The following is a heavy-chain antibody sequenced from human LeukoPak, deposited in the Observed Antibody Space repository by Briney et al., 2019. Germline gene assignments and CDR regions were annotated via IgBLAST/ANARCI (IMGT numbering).Heavy chain of an antibody. CDR2: IYYSGST. Sequence: SETLSLTCTVSGGSISSYHWSWIRQPPGKGLEWIGYIYYSGSTNYNPSLKSRVTISLDTSKNQFSLKVSSVTAADTAVYYCARHSIGYLSYFDYWGQGTLVPVSS. V-gene: IGHV4-59*08. J-gene: IGHJ4*02. CDR1: GGSISSYH. D-gene: IGHD3-22*01. CDR3: ARHSIGYLSYFDY.